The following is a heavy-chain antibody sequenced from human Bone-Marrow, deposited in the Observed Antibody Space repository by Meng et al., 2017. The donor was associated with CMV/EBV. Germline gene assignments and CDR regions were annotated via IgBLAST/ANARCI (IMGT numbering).Heavy chain of an antibody. CDR2: IKQDGSEK. J-gene: IGHJ4*02. D-gene: IGHD3-3*01. CDR1: GFTFSSYW. CDR3: ATLEWLLHYFDY. V-gene: IGHV3-7*01. Sequence: GESLKISCAASGFTFSSYWMSWVRQAPGKGLEWVANIKQDGSEKYYVDSVKGRFTISRDNAKNSLYLQMNSLRAEDTAVYYCATLEWLLHYFDYWGQGTRVTVYS.